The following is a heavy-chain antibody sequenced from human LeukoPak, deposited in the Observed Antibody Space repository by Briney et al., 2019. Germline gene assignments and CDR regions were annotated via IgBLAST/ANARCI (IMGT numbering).Heavy chain of an antibody. CDR3: AREGTSLSYFQH. D-gene: IGHD2-2*01. J-gene: IGHJ1*01. CDR1: GYTFTSYD. CDR2: MNPNSGNT. Sequence: GASVKVSCKASGYTFTSYDINWVRQATGQGLEWMGWMNPNSGNTGYAQKFQGRVTMTRNTSISTAYMELSSLRSDDTAVYYCAREGTSLSYFQHWGQGTLVTVSS. V-gene: IGHV1-8*01.